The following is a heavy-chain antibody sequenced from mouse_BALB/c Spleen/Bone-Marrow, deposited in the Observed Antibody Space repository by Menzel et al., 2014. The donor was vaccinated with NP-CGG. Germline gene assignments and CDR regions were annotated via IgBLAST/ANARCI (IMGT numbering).Heavy chain of an antibody. CDR3: ARNTQFAY. CDR2: IDPANGNT. D-gene: IGHD5-1-1*01. Sequence: EVQLQQSGAELVKPGASVKLSCTASGFNIKDTYMHWVKQRPEQGLEWIGRIDPANGNTKYDPKFQGKATITADTSSNTAYLQLSSLTSEGTAVYYCARNTQFAYGGQGTLVTVSA. V-gene: IGHV14-3*02. CDR1: GFNIKDTY. J-gene: IGHJ3*01.